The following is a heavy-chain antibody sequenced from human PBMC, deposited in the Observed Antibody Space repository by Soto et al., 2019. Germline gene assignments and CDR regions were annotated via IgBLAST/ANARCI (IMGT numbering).Heavy chain of an antibody. Sequence: QVELVESGGGVVQPGGSLRLSCAASGFTFSNYGLHWVRQAPGKGLEWAAVISFDGSNKYYADSMKGRFTVSSDNSKNPLYLQMTRLRTEDTAMYYRAMFLREVDPAMVPGAYWGQGTLVTVSS. J-gene: IGHJ4*02. CDR3: AMFLREVDPAMVPGAY. D-gene: IGHD5-18*01. CDR1: GFTFSNYG. CDR2: ISFDGSNK. V-gene: IGHV3-30*03.